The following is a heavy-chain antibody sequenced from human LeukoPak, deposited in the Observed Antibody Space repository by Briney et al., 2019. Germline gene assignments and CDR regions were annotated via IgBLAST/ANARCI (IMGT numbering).Heavy chain of an antibody. CDR2: VSASGGSA. J-gene: IGHJ4*02. V-gene: IGHV3-23*01. CDR3: AKHRNYESDY. Sequence: PGGSLRLSCAASGFTFSSYAMSWVRQAPGKGLEWVSGVSASGGSAFYADSVKGRFTISRDNSKYTLYLQMDSLRAEDTAVYFCAKHRNYESDYWGLGALVTVSS. CDR1: GFTFSSYA. D-gene: IGHD3-3*01.